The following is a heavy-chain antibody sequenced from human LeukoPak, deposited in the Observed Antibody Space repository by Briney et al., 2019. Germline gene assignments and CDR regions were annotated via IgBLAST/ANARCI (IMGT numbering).Heavy chain of an antibody. CDR1: GFTFNSYT. J-gene: IGHJ4*02. CDR2: ISSNGGST. V-gene: IGHV3-23*01. D-gene: IGHD3-22*01. Sequence: GGSLRLSCAASGFTFNSYTMSWVRQAPGKRLEWVSGISSNGGSTYYADSVKGRFTISRDNSKSTLYLQMNSLRADDTAVYYCAKADFYDSSGYYLAVAGDFDYWGQGTLVTVSS. CDR3: AKADFYDSSGYYLAVAGDFDY.